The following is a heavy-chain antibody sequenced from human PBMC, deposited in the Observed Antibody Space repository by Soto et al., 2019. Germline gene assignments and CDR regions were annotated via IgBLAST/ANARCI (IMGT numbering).Heavy chain of an antibody. CDR3: ARVAGGMTTVYYFDY. CDR2: IIPIFGTA. J-gene: IGHJ4*02. V-gene: IGHV1-69*01. Sequence: QVQLVQSGAEVKKPGSSVKVSCKASGGTFSSDAISWVRHSPGQGLEWVGGIIPIFGTANYAQKFQGRVTITAAESTSTANMELSILRSEDTAVYYCARVAGGMTTVYYFDYWGQVTLVTVSS. CDR1: GGTFSSDA. D-gene: IGHD4-17*01.